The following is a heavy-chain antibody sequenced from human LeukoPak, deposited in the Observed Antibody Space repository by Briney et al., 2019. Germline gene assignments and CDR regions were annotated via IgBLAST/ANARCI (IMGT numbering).Heavy chain of an antibody. CDR1: GFTFSTYV. CDR3: ATPVTKGY. J-gene: IGHJ4*02. V-gene: IGHV3-23*01. CDR2: ISGSDGST. D-gene: IGHD4-17*01. Sequence: PGGSLRLSCAASGFTFSTYVMSWVRQAPRKGLEWVSAISGSDGSTYYADSVKGRFTISRDNSKNTLYLQLNSLRVDDTAVYYCATPVTKGYWGQGTLVTASS.